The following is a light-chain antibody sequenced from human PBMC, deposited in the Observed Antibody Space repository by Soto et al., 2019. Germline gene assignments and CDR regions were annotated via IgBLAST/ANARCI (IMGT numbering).Light chain of an antibody. CDR1: QSVSSY. V-gene: IGKV3-11*01. J-gene: IGKJ5*01. Sequence: FVLPPSPATLSLSPGERAALSCRASQSVSSYLAWYQQKPGQAPRLLIYDASNRATGIPARFSGSGSGTDFTLTISSLEPEDSALYYCQQRSNWITFGQGTRLEI. CDR3: QQRSNWIT. CDR2: DAS.